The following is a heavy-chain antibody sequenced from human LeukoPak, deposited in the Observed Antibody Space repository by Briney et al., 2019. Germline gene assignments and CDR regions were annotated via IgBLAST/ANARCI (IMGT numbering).Heavy chain of an antibody. V-gene: IGHV3-30*03. CDR2: ISFDGTNK. CDR3: ARDGGRATIVRGIIIMSVGDF. D-gene: IGHD3-10*01. Sequence: GRSLRLSCAASGFAFSNYGMHWVRQAPGQGLEWVAVISFDGTNKYYADSLKGRFTISRDNSKNTVYLQMNSLRPEDMAVYYCARDGGRATIVRGIIIMSVGDFWGQGALVTVST. CDR1: GFAFSNYG. J-gene: IGHJ4*02.